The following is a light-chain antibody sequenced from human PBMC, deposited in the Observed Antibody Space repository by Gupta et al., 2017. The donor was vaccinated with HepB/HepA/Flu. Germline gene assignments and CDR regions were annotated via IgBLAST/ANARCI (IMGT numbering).Light chain of an antibody. CDR3: QHHGCSPPSS. CDR2: SAS. V-gene: IGKV3-20*01. Sequence: EIVLTQSPATLSLSPGERATLSCRASQSVSSNYLGWYQQKPCQAPRLLIYSASSRDPGIPDRFSGSGCGKDLALISSRREQEDFAGYYFQHHGCSPPSSLGQGTRLEIK. CDR1: QSVSSNY. J-gene: IGKJ2*03.